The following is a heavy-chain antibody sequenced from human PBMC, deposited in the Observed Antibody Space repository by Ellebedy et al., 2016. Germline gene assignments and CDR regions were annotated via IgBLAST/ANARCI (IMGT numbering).Heavy chain of an antibody. Sequence: GGSLRLXXAASGFTFSSYAMSWVRQAPGKGLEWVSAISGSGGSTYYADSVKGRFTISRDNSKNTMYLQMNSLRAEDTAVYHCAKHNWNENFDYWGQGTLVTVSS. D-gene: IGHD1-1*01. CDR3: AKHNWNENFDY. CDR1: GFTFSSYA. V-gene: IGHV3-23*01. J-gene: IGHJ4*02. CDR2: ISGSGGST.